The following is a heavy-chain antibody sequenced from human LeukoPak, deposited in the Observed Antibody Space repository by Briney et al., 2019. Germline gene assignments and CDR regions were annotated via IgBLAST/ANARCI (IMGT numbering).Heavy chain of an antibody. V-gene: IGHV4-4*07. Sequence: SETLSLTCTVSGGSISSYYWSWIRPPAGKGLEWIGRIYTSGSTNYNPSLKSRVTMSVDTSKNQFSLKLSSVTAADTAVYYCARAPSSYGSPYMDVWGKGTTVTVSS. J-gene: IGHJ6*03. CDR2: IYTSGST. CDR3: ARAPSSYGSPYMDV. D-gene: IGHD1-26*01. CDR1: GGSISSYY.